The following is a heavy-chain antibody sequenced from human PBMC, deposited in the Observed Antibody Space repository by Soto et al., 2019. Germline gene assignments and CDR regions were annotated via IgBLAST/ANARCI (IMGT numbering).Heavy chain of an antibody. Sequence: QVQLVESGGGVVQPGRSLRLSCAASGFTFSSYAMHWVRQAPGKGLEWVAVISYDGSNKYYADSVKGRFTISRDNSKNTLYLQMNSLRAEDTAVYYCAREGEQLGRGVVYWGQGTLVTVSS. V-gene: IGHV3-30-3*01. CDR2: ISYDGSNK. D-gene: IGHD6-6*01. CDR1: GFTFSSYA. J-gene: IGHJ4*02. CDR3: AREGEQLGRGVVY.